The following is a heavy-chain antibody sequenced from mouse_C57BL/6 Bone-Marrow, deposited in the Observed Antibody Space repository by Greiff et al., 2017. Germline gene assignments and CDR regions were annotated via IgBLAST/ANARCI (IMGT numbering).Heavy chain of an antibody. J-gene: IGHJ3*01. V-gene: IGHV1-62-2*01. CDR2: FYPGSGSI. CDR1: GYTFTEYT. Sequence: VKLMESGAELVKPGASVKLSCKASGYTFTEYTIHWVKQRSGQGLEWIGWFYPGSGSIKYNEKFKDKATLTADKSSSTVYMELSRLTSEDSAVYFCARHEEEFLERGFAYWGQGTLVTVAA. CDR3: ARHEEEFLERGFAY.